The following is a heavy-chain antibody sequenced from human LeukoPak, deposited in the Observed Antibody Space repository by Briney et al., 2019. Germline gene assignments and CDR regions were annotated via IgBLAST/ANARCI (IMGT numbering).Heavy chain of an antibody. D-gene: IGHD3-10*01. V-gene: IGHV1-3*01. CDR2: INAGNGNT. J-gene: IGHJ4*02. CDR3: ARSGYGVRGVTDFDY. CDR1: GYTFTSYA. Sequence: ASVKVSCKASGYTFTSYAMHWVRQAPGQRLEWMGWINAGNGNTKYSQKVQGRVTITRDTSASTAYMELNSLRSEDTAVYYCARSGYGVRGVTDFDYWGQGTLVTVSS.